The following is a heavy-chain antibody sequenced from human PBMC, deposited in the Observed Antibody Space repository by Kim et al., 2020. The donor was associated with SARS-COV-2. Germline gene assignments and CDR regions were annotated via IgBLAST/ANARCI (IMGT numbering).Heavy chain of an antibody. CDR2: ISGSGGST. CDR3: AKDGEMYYDFWSGYYTGMPQYYFDY. V-gene: IGHV3-23*01. J-gene: IGHJ4*02. Sequence: GGSLRLSCAASGFTFSSYAMSWVRQAPGKGLEWVSAISGSGGSTYYADSVKGRFTISRDNSKNTLYLQMNSLRAEDTAVYYCAKDGEMYYDFWSGYYTGMPQYYFDYWGQGTLVTVSS. CDR1: GFTFSSYA. D-gene: IGHD3-3*01.